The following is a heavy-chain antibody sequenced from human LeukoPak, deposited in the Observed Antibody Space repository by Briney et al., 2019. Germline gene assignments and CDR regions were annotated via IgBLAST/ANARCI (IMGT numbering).Heavy chain of an antibody. J-gene: IGHJ3*02. V-gene: IGHV1-2*02. CDR3: ARGEFLEWSDQEGAFDI. Sequence: ASVKVSCKASGYTFTGYYMHWVRQAPGQGLEWMGWINPNSGGTNYAQKFQGRVTMTRDTSISTAYMELSRLRSDDTAVYYCARGEFLEWSDQEGAFDIWGQGTMVTVSS. CDR2: INPNSGGT. CDR1: GYTFTGYY. D-gene: IGHD3-3*01.